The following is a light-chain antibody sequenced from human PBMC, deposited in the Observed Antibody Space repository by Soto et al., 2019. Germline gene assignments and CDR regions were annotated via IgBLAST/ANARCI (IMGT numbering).Light chain of an antibody. CDR3: QHRSNWHPIYT. V-gene: IGKV3-11*01. CDR2: DTS. J-gene: IGKJ2*01. Sequence: EIVLTQSPATLSLSPGERATLACRASQSVGGFLAWYQQKSGQAPRLLIYDTSKRATGIPARFSGSGSGTDFTLTISSLEPEDFAIYHCQHRSNWHPIYTFGQGTKREIK. CDR1: QSVGGF.